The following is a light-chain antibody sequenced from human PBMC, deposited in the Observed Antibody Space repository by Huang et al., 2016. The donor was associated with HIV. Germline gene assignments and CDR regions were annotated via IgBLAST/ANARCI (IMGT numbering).Light chain of an antibody. V-gene: IGKV3-11*01. Sequence: DIVLTQSPATLSLSPGERATLSCRASQSVSSYLAWYQHKPGQAPRLLIYDASNRATDIPARFSGSGSGIDFTLSISSLEPEDFAVYYCQQRSNWPLTFGGGTKVEVK. J-gene: IGKJ4*01. CDR1: QSVSSY. CDR3: QQRSNWPLT. CDR2: DAS.